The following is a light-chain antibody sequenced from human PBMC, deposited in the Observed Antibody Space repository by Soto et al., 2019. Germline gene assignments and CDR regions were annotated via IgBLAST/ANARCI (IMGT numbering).Light chain of an antibody. CDR2: EVS. CDR1: SSDVGGYNY. CDR3: SSYTSSSV. V-gene: IGLV2-14*01. J-gene: IGLJ3*02. Sequence: QSALTQPASVSGSPGQSITISCTGTSSDVGGYNYVSWYQQYPGKAPKLMIYEVSNRPSGVSNRFSGSKSGNTASLTISGLQAEDEADYYCSSYTSSSVFGGGTKRTVL.